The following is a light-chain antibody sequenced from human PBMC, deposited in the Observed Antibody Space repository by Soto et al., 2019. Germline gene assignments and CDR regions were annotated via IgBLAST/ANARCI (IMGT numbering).Light chain of an antibody. J-gene: IGKJ4*01. CDR2: AAS. Sequence: DIQLTQSPSFLSASVGDRVTITCRASQGISSYLACYQQKPGKAPKLLIYAASTLKSGVPSRFSGSGSGTEFTLTISSLQPEDFATYYCQQLNSYPLTLGGGTKVEIK. CDR3: QQLNSYPLT. V-gene: IGKV1-9*01. CDR1: QGISSY.